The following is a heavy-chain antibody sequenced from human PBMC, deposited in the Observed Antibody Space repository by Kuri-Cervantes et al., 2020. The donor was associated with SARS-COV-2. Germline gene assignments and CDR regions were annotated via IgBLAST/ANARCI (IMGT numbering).Heavy chain of an antibody. CDR3: ARAIDLVYAIGGRAFDI. Sequence: SETLSLTCAVSGYSISSGYYWGWIRQPPGKGLEWIGSIYHSGSTYYNPSLKSRVTISADTSKNQFSLKLSSVTAADTAVYYCARAIDLVYAIGGRAFDIWGQGTMVTVSS. J-gene: IGHJ3*02. CDR2: IYHSGST. V-gene: IGHV4-38-2*01. CDR1: GYSISSGYY. D-gene: IGHD2-8*01.